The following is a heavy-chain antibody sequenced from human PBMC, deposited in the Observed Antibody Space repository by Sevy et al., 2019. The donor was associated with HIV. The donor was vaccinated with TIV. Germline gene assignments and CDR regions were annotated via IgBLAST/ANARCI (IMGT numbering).Heavy chain of an antibody. V-gene: IGHV3-15*07. CDR3: TTDGGGYNYGYSFDY. J-gene: IGHJ4*02. CDR2: IKSKTDGGTT. CDR1: GFTFSNAW. D-gene: IGHD5-18*01. Sequence: GGSLRLSCAASGFTFSNAWLNWVRQAPGKGLEWVGRIKSKTDGGTTDYAAPVKGRFTISRDDSKNTLYLQMNSLKTEDTAVYYCTTDGGGYNYGYSFDYWGQGTLVTVSS.